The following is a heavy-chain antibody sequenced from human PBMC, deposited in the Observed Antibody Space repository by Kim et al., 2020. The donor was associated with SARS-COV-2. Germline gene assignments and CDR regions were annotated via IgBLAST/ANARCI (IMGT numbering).Heavy chain of an antibody. CDR3: ASEPSMITFGGVIDRTNWFDP. CDR1: GYTFTSYA. CDR2: INAGNGNT. V-gene: IGHV1-3*01. J-gene: IGHJ5*02. Sequence: ASVKVSCKASGYTFTSYAMHWVRQAPGQKLEWMGWINAGNGNTKYSQKFQGRVTITRDTSASTAYMELSSLRSEDTAVYYCASEPSMITFGGVIDRTNWFDPWGQGTLVTVSS. D-gene: IGHD3-16*02.